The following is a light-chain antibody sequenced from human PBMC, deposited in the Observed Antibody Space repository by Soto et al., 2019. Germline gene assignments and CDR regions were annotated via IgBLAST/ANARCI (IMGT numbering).Light chain of an antibody. V-gene: IGKV3-20*01. CDR1: QSVASSY. J-gene: IGKJ2*01. CDR2: SAS. CDR3: QQHATSLHT. Sequence: EVVLTQSPGTLSLSPGERVTLSCRASQSVASSYLAWYQQKPGRAPRLLFYSASSRATGIPDRFSGSGSGTDFTLTISRLEPEDFAVYYCQQHATSLHTFGQGTKLEIK.